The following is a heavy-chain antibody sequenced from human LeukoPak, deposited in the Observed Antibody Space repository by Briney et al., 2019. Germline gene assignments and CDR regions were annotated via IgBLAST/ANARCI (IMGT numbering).Heavy chain of an antibody. J-gene: IGHJ3*02. CDR3: ARDGYYVSSGYYYNDAFDI. Sequence: SETLSLTCAVYGENFSIYFYSWIRQPPGKGLEWIGEINHGGSTSYNPSLKSRVTISVDTSKNQFSLRLTSVTAADTAVYYCARDGYYVSSGYYYNDAFDIWGQGTMVTVSS. CDR2: INHGGST. D-gene: IGHD3-22*01. V-gene: IGHV4-34*01. CDR1: GENFSIYF.